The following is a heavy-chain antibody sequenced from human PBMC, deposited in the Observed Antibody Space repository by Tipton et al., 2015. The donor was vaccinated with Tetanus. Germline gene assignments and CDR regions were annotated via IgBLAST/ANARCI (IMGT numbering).Heavy chain of an antibody. J-gene: IGHJ4*02. CDR2: IVGSGAKT. Sequence: SLRLSCVAAGLTFSSCSMGWVRQAPGKGLEWVSAIVGSGAKTYYADSVKGRFTISRDNSKDTLYLQLNSLRAEDTAIYYCARVGSSRLPIKYYFDSWGRGTLVTVST. CDR3: ARVGSSRLPIKYYFDS. CDR1: GLTFSSCS. D-gene: IGHD1-26*01. V-gene: IGHV3-23*01.